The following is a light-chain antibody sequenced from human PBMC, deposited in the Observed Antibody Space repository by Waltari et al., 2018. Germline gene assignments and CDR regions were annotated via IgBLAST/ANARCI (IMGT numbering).Light chain of an antibody. V-gene: IGKV3-11*01. Sequence: EIVLTQSPATLSLSPGETATLSCRASQSVGTYLAWYQQKPGQAPRLLIYDASNRATGIPDRFRGCGSGTDFTLTISSLEPEEFALYYCQQRSSWTPHTFGQGARLEIK. CDR2: DAS. CDR1: QSVGTY. CDR3: QQRSSWTPHT. J-gene: IGKJ2*01.